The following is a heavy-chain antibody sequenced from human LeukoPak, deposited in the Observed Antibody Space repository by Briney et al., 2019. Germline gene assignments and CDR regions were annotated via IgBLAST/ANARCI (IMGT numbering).Heavy chain of an antibody. D-gene: IGHD3-22*01. V-gene: IGHV3-9*03. CDR1: GFTFSTYT. J-gene: IGHJ3*02. Sequence: GGSLRLSCAVSGFTFSTYTMNWVRQAPGKGLEWVSGISWNSGSIGYADSVKGRFRISRDNAKNSLYLQMNSLRAEDMALYYCAKGRITMIRGAFNIWGQGAMVTVSS. CDR2: ISWNSGSI. CDR3: AKGRITMIRGAFNI.